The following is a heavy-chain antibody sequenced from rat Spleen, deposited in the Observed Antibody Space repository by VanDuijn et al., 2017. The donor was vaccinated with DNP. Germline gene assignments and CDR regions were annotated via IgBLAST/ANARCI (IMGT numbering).Heavy chain of an antibody. V-gene: IGHV5-58*01. Sequence: EVQLVGTGGGLVQPGRSLKLSCVASGFTFSSYWMFWIRQAPGKGLEWVASINADGGSTSYSDSVKGRFSISRDNAENTVYLQMNSLRSEDTATYYCAKDYHFYAMDAWGQGTSVTVSS. CDR1: GFTFSSYW. CDR2: INADGGST. J-gene: IGHJ4*01. CDR3: AKDYHFYAMDA.